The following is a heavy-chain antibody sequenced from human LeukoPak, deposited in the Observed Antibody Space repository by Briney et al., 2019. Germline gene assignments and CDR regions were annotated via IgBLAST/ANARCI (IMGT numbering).Heavy chain of an antibody. Sequence: SETLSLTCNVSGGSISSYYWSWIRQPAGKGLECIGRIHTSGYTNYNPSLKSRVTISVDTSKNQFSLKLSSVTAADTAVYYCARGSFCSGGSCYYNWFDPWGQGTLVTVSS. CDR3: ARGSFCSGGSCYYNWFDP. D-gene: IGHD2-15*01. J-gene: IGHJ5*02. V-gene: IGHV4-4*07. CDR1: GGSISSYY. CDR2: IHTSGYT.